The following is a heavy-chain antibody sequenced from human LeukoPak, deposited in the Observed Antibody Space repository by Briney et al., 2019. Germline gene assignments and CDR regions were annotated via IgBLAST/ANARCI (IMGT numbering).Heavy chain of an antibody. CDR3: GRGGYFDSSGYYYEDWYFDL. J-gene: IGHJ2*01. V-gene: IGHV4-38-2*02. Sequence: SETLSLTCTVSGYSISSGYYWGWIRQPPGKGLEWIGSIYHSGSTYYNPSLKSRVTISVDTSKNQFSLKLSSVTAADAAVYYCGRGGYFDSSGYYYEDWYFDLWGRGTLVTVSS. CDR2: IYHSGST. CDR1: GYSISSGYY. D-gene: IGHD3-22*01.